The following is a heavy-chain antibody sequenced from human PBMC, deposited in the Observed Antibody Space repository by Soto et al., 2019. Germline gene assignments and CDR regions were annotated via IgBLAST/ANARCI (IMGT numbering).Heavy chain of an antibody. V-gene: IGHV2-5*02. CDR1: GFSLGTTGVG. J-gene: IGHJ4*02. CDR2: IYWDDDK. Sequence: QITLKESGPTLVKPTQTLTLTCTFSGFSLGTTGVGVGWIRQPPGKDLEWLAVIYWDDDKRYSPSLMTRLTITKDTSKHQVVLIMTNMAPMDTATYSLAHGFYTSTRYFDSWGQGILVTVSS. CDR3: AHGFYTSTRYFDS.